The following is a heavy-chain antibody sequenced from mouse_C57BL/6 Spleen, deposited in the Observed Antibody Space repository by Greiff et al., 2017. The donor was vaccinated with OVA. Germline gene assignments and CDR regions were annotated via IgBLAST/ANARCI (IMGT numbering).Heavy chain of an antibody. CDR3: TGGYGSRDWFAY. CDR2: IRLKSDNYAT. CDR1: GFTFSNYW. Sequence: EVQRVESGGGLVQPGGSMKLSCVASGFTFSNYWMNWVRQSPEKGLEWAAQIRLKSDNYATHYAESVKGRFTISRDDSKSSVYLQMNNLRAEDTGIYYCTGGYGSRDWFAYWGQGTLVTVSA. D-gene: IGHD1-1*01. J-gene: IGHJ3*01. V-gene: IGHV6-3*01.